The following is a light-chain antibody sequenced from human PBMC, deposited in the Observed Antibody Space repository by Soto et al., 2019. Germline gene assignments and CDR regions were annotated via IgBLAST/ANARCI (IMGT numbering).Light chain of an antibody. CDR1: QSISSY. CDR2: AAS. Sequence: DIQMTQSPSSLSASVEDRVTITCRASQSISSYLNWYQQKPRKAPELLIYAASSLQSGVPARFSGSGSGTDFTLTISSLQPEDFATYYCQQSYSIPFTFGQGTSLEIK. J-gene: IGKJ2*01. CDR3: QQSYSIPFT. V-gene: IGKV1-39*01.